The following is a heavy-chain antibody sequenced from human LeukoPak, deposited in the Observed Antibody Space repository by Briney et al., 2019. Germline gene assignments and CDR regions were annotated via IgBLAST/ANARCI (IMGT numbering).Heavy chain of an antibody. J-gene: IGHJ3*02. CDR3: ARERVLVNAFDI. Sequence: PSETLSLTCTVSGGSISSSSYYWGWIRQPPGKGLEWIGSIYYSGSTYYNPSLKSRVTISVDTSKNQFSLKLSSVTAADTAVYYCARERVLVNAFDIWGQGTMVTVSS. V-gene: IGHV4-39*07. CDR2: IYYSGST. CDR1: GGSISSSSYY. D-gene: IGHD3-3*02.